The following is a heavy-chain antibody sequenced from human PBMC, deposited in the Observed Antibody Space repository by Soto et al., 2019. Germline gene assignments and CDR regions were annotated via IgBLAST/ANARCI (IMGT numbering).Heavy chain of an antibody. Sequence: SQTLSLTCVISGDSVSSNSAAWNWIRQSPSRGLEWLGRTYYRSKWYNDYAVSVKSRITINPDTSKNQFSLQLNSVTPEDTAVYYRAGELRLGPGDAFDIWGQGTMVTVSS. V-gene: IGHV6-1*01. CDR1: GDSVSSNSAA. J-gene: IGHJ3*02. CDR3: AGELRLGPGDAFDI. CDR2: TYYRSKWYN. D-gene: IGHD7-27*01.